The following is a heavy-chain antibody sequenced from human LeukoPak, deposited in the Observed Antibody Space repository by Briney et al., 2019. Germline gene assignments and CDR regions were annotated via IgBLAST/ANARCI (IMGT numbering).Heavy chain of an antibody. CDR1: GFIFSDYG. V-gene: IGHV3-23*01. CDR2: ISGSGGST. CDR3: AKADEGYGSGRPRYYYGMDV. D-gene: IGHD3-10*01. Sequence: AGGSLRLSCAASGFIFSDYGVHWVRQVPGKGLEWVSAISGSGGSTYYADSVKGRFTISRDNSKNTLYLQMNSLRAEDTAVYYCAKADEGYGSGRPRYYYGMDVWGQGTTVTVSS. J-gene: IGHJ6*02.